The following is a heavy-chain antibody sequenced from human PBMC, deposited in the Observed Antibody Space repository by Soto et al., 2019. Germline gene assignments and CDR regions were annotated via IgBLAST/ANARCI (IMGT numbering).Heavy chain of an antibody. D-gene: IGHD1-26*01. CDR3: VRGGSANYDGLFDS. Sequence: EVQLVESGGGLVQPGGSLRLSCAASGFTFSSYWMHWVRQVPGKGLVWVSRIKSDASTIMYADSVKGRFTISRDNANNTLYLQVNSLRPEDTAVYYCVRGGSANYDGLFDSWGQGTLVTVSS. CDR2: IKSDASTI. V-gene: IGHV3-74*03. CDR1: GFTFSSYW. J-gene: IGHJ4*02.